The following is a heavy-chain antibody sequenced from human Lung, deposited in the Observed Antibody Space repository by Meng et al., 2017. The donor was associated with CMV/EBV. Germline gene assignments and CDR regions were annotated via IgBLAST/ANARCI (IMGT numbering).Heavy chain of an antibody. CDR2: ISYDGRNK. J-gene: IGHJ6*02. Sequence: FTFSKYGMNWVRQAPGKGLEWVAVISYDGRNKHYADSVKGRFTISRDDSMNTLYVQMNSLRAEDTAVYYCVKILERNYYYYYGMDVWGQGTTVTVSS. D-gene: IGHD1-1*01. V-gene: IGHV3-30*18. CDR3: VKILERNYYYYYGMDV. CDR1: FTFSKYG.